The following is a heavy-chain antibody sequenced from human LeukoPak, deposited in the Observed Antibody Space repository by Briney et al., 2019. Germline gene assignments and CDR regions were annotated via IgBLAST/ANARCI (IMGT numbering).Heavy chain of an antibody. CDR1: GGSINSYY. CDR2: IYYSGST. V-gene: IGHV4-59*12. Sequence: PSETLSLTCTVSGGSINSYYWSWIRQPPGKGLEWIGYIYYSGSTNYNPSLKSRVTISVDTSKNQFSLKLSSVTAADTAVYYCARGRRDGYNKGHYYGMDVWGQGTTVTVSS. D-gene: IGHD5-24*01. J-gene: IGHJ6*02. CDR3: ARGRRDGYNKGHYYGMDV.